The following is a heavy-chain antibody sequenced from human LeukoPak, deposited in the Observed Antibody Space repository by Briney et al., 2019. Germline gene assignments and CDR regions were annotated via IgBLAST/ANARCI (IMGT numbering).Heavy chain of an antibody. CDR3: ARTRYCSSSSCHIAFDI. J-gene: IGHJ3*02. D-gene: IGHD2-15*01. CDR2: ISSSSNYI. Sequence: GGSLRLSCAASGFTFSSYSMNWVRQAPGKGLEWVSSISSSSNYIDYADSVKGRFTISRDTARNPLYLQMNGLRAEDTAAYYCARTRYCSSSSCHIAFDIWGQGTVVTVSS. CDR1: GFTFSSYS. V-gene: IGHV3-21*01.